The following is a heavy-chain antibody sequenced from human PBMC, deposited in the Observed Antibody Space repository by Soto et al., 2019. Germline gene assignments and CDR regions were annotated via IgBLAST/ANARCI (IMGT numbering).Heavy chain of an antibody. Sequence: GGSLRLSCAASGFILSDYVIHWVRQAPGKGLEWVAVISYDGGNKFYADSVKGRFTISRDNSRNTLYLQINTLTTEDTAVYYCARDPGPLRSNTKNAFDVWGQGTMVTVSS. D-gene: IGHD6-13*01. V-gene: IGHV3-30-3*01. CDR3: ARDPGPLRSNTKNAFDV. CDR1: GFILSDYV. J-gene: IGHJ3*01. CDR2: ISYDGGNK.